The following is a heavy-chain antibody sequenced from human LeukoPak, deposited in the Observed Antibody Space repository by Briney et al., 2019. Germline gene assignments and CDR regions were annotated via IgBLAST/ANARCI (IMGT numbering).Heavy chain of an antibody. CDR3: ARSSYSNYVLSYYYGMDV. Sequence: PGGSLRLSCAASGFTFSSYWMSWVRQAPGKGLEWVANIKQDGSEKYYVDSVKGRFTISRDNAKNSLYLQMNSLRAEDTAVYYCARSSYSNYVLSYYYGMDVWGQGTMVTVSS. D-gene: IGHD4-11*01. V-gene: IGHV3-7*01. CDR2: IKQDGSEK. CDR1: GFTFSSYW. J-gene: IGHJ6*02.